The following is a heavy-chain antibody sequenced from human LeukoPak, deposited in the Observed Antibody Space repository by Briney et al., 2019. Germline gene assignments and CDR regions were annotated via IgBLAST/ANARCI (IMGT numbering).Heavy chain of an antibody. Sequence: GGSLRLSCAASGFTVNRNYMIWVRQAPGKGLECASVIYSGGTTWYADSVKGRFTISRDTNTLYLQMNSLRAEDTAVYYCARKSDSLLVREGDCWGQGTLVTVSS. J-gene: IGHJ4*02. CDR1: GFTVNRNY. CDR2: IYSGGTT. D-gene: IGHD3-10*01. CDR3: ARKSDSLLVREGDC. V-gene: IGHV3-66*01.